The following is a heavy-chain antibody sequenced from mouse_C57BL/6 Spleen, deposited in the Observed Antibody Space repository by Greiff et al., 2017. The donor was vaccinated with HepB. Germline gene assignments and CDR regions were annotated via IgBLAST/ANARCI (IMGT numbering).Heavy chain of an antibody. CDR3: ARGGGLVYYFDY. J-gene: IGHJ2*01. CDR2: ISDGGSYT. D-gene: IGHD3-3*01. Sequence: EVQGVESGGGLVKPGGSLKLSCAASGFTFSSYAMSWVRQTPEKRLEWVATISDGGSYTYYPDNVKGRFTISRDNAKNNLYLQMSHLKSEDTAMYYCARGGGLVYYFDYWGQGTTLTVSS. CDR1: GFTFSSYA. V-gene: IGHV5-4*01.